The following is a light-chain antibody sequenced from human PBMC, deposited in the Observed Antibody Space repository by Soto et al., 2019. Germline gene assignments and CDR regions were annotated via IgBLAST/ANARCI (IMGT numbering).Light chain of an antibody. V-gene: IGLV1-44*01. CDR1: TSNIGSNT. CDR2: SNN. Sequence: QSVLTQPPSASGTPGQRVTISCSGSTSNIGSNTVNWYQQLQGTAPKLRMYSNNQRPSGVPDRFSGSKSGTSASLAISGLQSEDEADYYCAAWDDSLEGYVFGTGTRSPS. J-gene: IGLJ1*01. CDR3: AAWDDSLEGYV.